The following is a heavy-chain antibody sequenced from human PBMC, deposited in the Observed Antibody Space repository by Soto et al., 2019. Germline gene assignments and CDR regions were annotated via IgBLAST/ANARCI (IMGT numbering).Heavy chain of an antibody. CDR1: GYSISIGYF. D-gene: IGHD3-10*01. V-gene: IGHV4-38-2*02. CDR2: ISHSGST. Sequence: PSETLSLTCVFSGYSISIGYFWGWIRQPPGKGLERIATISHSGSTYSNPSLKSRVIISLDTSKNQFSLKLRSVTAADTAVYYCARDRRYYGSGRSNGMDVWGQGTPVTVSS. J-gene: IGHJ6*01. CDR3: ARDRRYYGSGRSNGMDV.